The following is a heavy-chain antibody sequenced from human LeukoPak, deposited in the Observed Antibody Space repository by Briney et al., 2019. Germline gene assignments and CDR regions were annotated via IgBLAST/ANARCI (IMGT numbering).Heavy chain of an antibody. J-gene: IGHJ4*02. V-gene: IGHV4-39*07. CDR2: INHSGST. CDR3: ARGQFYDMTTYFDY. Sequence: PSETLSLTCTVSSASISSSPYYWGWIRQAPGKGLEWIGEINHSGSTNYNPSLKSRVTISVDTSKNQFSLKLSSVTAADTAVYYCARGQFYDMTTYFDYWGQGTLVTVSS. CDR1: SASISSSPYY. D-gene: IGHD3-9*01.